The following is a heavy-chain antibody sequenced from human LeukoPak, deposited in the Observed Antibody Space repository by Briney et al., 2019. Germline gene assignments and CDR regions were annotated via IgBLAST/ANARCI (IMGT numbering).Heavy chain of an antibody. CDR2: IIPFFGTA. CDR1: GGTFSSYA. J-gene: IGHJ5*02. D-gene: IGHD2-2*01. V-gene: IGHV1-69*06. Sequence: SVKVSCKASGGTFSSYAISWVRQAPGQGLEWMGGIIPFFGTANYAQKFQGRVTITADKSTSTAYMELSSLRSEDTAVYYCARRVPATAPPAWFDPWGQGTLVTVSS. CDR3: ARRVPATAPPAWFDP.